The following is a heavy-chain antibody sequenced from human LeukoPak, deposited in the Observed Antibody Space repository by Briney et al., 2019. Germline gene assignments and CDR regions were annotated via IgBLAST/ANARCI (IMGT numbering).Heavy chain of an antibody. D-gene: IGHD6-13*01. V-gene: IGHV4-59*08. CDR3: ARRYYNSWFFDY. J-gene: IGHJ4*02. CDR1: GGSISSYY. CDR2: IYYSGST. Sequence: NPSETLSLTCTVSGGSISSYYWSWIRQPPGKGLEWIGYIYYSGSTTYNPSLESRVTMSVDTSKNQFSLKPSSVTAADTAVYYCARRYYNSWFFDYWGQGTLVTVSS.